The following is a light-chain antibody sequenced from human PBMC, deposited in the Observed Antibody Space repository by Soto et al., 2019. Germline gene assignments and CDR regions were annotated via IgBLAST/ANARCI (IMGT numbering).Light chain of an antibody. CDR2: EVS. V-gene: IGLV2-8*01. Sequence: QSALTQPPSASGSPGQSVTISCTGTSSDVGGYKYVSWYQQYPGKAPKLIIYEVSERPSGVPDRFSGLKSVNTAFLTVSGLQAEDEADYYCASHAGCPWVFGGGTKLTVL. CDR1: SSDVGGYKY. CDR3: ASHAGCPWV. J-gene: IGLJ3*02.